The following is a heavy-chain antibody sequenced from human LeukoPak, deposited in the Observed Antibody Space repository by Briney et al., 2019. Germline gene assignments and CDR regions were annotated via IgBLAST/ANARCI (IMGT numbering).Heavy chain of an antibody. D-gene: IGHD6-6*01. Sequence: PGGSLRLSCAASGFTFSSHSMNWVRQAPGKGLEWVSYISSSGSTIYYADSVKGRFSISRDNAKNSLHLQMNSLRAEDTAVYYCARDLLVDYYGMDVWGQGTTVTVSS. CDR1: GFTFSSHS. CDR3: ARDLLVDYYGMDV. CDR2: ISSSGSTI. V-gene: IGHV3-48*01. J-gene: IGHJ6*02.